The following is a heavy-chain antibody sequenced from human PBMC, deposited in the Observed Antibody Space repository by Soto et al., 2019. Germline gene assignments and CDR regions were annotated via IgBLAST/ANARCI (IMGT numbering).Heavy chain of an antibody. CDR3: ARRYCSSNNCRIDS. Sequence: SETLSLTCTVSGGSISSYYWSWIRQPPGKGLDWIGYISYSGYTNYSPSLKSRVTISVDTSKNQFSLKLSSVTAADAAVYYCARRYCSSNNCRIDSRGRGTLLTVSS. CDR2: ISYSGYT. CDR1: GGSISSYY. J-gene: IGHJ4*02. D-gene: IGHD2-2*01. V-gene: IGHV4-59*01.